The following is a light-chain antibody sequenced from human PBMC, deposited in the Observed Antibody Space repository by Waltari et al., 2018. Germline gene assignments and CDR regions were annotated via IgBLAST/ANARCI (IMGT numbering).Light chain of an antibody. CDR2: AAS. J-gene: IGKJ4*01. Sequence: DIQMTQSPSSLSPSVGDRVILTCRASQAISTFLAWFQLKPGNAPKSLIYAASTLQTGVSSNFSGSESGTDFTLTISSLQPGDCATYYCQQYSTFPPTFGGGTRVEI. CDR3: QQYSTFPPT. CDR1: QAISTF. V-gene: IGKV1-16*02.